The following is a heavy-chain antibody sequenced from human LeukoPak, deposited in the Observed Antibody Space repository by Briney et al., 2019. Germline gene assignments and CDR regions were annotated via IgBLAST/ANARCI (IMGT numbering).Heavy chain of an antibody. D-gene: IGHD1-26*01. CDR1: GYTFTSYA. J-gene: IGHJ4*02. V-gene: IGHV1-3*01. CDR2: INAGNGNT. Sequence: GASVKVSCKASGYTFTSYAMHWMRQAPGQRLEWMGWINAGNGNTKYSQKFQGRVTITRDTSASTAYMELSSLRSEDTAVYYCARGPWVGATRFGFDYWGQGTLVTVSS. CDR3: ARGPWVGATRFGFDY.